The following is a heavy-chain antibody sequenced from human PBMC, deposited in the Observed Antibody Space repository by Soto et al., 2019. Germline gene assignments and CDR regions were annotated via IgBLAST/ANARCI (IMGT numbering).Heavy chain of an antibody. CDR3: ARAHEVAWFDS. Sequence: GSLRLSCTASGFSFSSYTMNWVRQAPGKGLQWVASITNRGTHTYSADSVKGRFTISRDNDKNSLYLQMNNLRAEDTATYYCARAHEVAWFDSWGLGALVTVSS. CDR2: ITNRGTHT. V-gene: IGHV3-21*06. D-gene: IGHD2-15*01. CDR1: GFSFSSYT. J-gene: IGHJ5*01.